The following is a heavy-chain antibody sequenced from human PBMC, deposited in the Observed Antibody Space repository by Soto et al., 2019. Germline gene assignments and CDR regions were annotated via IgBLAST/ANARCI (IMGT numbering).Heavy chain of an antibody. CDR1: GFTLTNYA. CDR2: ISASGDRT. Sequence: EVQLLVSGGGSVQPGGSLRLSCEVSGFTLTNYAMSWVRQAPGKGLEWVSQISASGDRTYYADSVKGRFTISKATSTNTLFLQMNSLRGEDSAVYYCEGSWTWGQGTMVTVSS. D-gene: IGHD5-12*01. V-gene: IGHV3-23*01. CDR3: EGSWT. J-gene: IGHJ3*01.